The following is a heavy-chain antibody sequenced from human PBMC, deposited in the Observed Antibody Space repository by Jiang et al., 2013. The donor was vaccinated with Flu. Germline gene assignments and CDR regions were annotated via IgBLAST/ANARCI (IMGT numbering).Heavy chain of an antibody. V-gene: IGHV1-69*02. D-gene: IGHD3-22*01. CDR2: IIPILGIA. CDR3: ASTRTYYYDSSGSNDLQF. Sequence: GAEVKKPGSSVKVSCKASGGTFGSYTISWVRQAPGQGLEWMGRIIPILGIANYAQKFQGRVTITADKSTSTAYMELSSLRSEDTAVYYCASTRTYYYDSSGSNDLQFWGQGTMVTVSS. CDR1: GGTFGSYT. J-gene: IGHJ3*01.